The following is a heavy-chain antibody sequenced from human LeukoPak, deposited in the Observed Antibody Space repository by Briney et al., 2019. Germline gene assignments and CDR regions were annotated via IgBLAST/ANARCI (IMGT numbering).Heavy chain of an antibody. J-gene: IGHJ4*02. Sequence: QPGGSLRLSCAASGFTFIDYDMHWVRHVIGKGLEWVSAIGIRGDTHYSGSVKGRFTISRENAESSLYLQMNSLRAEDTAVYYCARGGIQVSGIDEFDYWGQGTLVTVFS. CDR2: IGIRGDT. V-gene: IGHV3-13*01. D-gene: IGHD6-19*01. CDR3: ARGGIQVSGIDEFDY. CDR1: GFTFIDYD.